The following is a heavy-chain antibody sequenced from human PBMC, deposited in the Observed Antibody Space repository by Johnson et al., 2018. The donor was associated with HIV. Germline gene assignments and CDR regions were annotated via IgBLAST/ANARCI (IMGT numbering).Heavy chain of an antibody. CDR1: GFTFDDYA. CDR3: TREPWSEFCDYVLGGGAFDF. J-gene: IGHJ3*01. CDR2: INSDGSSI. Sequence: EVQLVESGGGLVQPGRSLRLSCAASGFTFDDYAMHWVRQATGKGLEWVSGINSDGSSINHAASVKGRFTISRDNAKNTLYLQMSSLRAEDTAVYYCTREPWSEFCDYVLGGGAFDFWGQGTMVTVSS. V-gene: IGHV3-9*01. D-gene: IGHD4-17*01.